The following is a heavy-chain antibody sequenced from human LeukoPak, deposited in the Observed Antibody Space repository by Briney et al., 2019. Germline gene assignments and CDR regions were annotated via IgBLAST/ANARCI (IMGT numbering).Heavy chain of an antibody. D-gene: IGHD7-27*01. Sequence: GGSLRLSCAAAGFTFSSHWMHWVRQAPGKGLVWVSRINSDGSITSYADSVKGRFTISRDNAKNTLYLQMNSLRAEDTAVYYCAGDRMALGDYWGQGTLVTVSS. CDR3: AGDRMALGDY. CDR2: INSDGSIT. J-gene: IGHJ4*02. V-gene: IGHV3-74*01. CDR1: GFTFSSHW.